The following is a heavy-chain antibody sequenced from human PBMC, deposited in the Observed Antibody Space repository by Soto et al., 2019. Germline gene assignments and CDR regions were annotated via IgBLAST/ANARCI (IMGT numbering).Heavy chain of an antibody. D-gene: IGHD2-2*01. V-gene: IGHV3-49*03. J-gene: IGHJ6*03. Sequence: GGSLRLSCTASGFTFGDYAMSWFRQAPGKGLEWVGFIRSKAYGGTTEYAASVKGRFTISRDDSKSIAYLQMNSLKTEDTAVYYCTRDYYCSSTSCYVYYYYYYMDVWGKGTTVTV. CDR1: GFTFGDYA. CDR3: TRDYYCSSTSCYVYYYYYYMDV. CDR2: IRSKAYGGTT.